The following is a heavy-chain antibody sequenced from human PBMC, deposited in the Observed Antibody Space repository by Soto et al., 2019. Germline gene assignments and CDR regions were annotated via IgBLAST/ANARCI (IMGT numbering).Heavy chain of an antibody. J-gene: IGHJ6*02. V-gene: IGHV3-33*01. Sequence: GGALRLSCAASGFTFSSYGMHWVRQAPGKGLEWVAVIWYDGSNKYYADSVKGRFTISRDNSKNTLYLQMNSLRAEDTAVYYCARDFTSNSSYPLYYGMDVWGQGPTVTVSS. D-gene: IGHD6-6*01. CDR2: IWYDGSNK. CDR1: GFTFSSYG. CDR3: ARDFTSNSSYPLYYGMDV.